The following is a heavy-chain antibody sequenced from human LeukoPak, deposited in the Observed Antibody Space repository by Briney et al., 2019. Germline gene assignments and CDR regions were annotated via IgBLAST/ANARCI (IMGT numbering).Heavy chain of an antibody. CDR3: ARHHNYYYGMDV. J-gene: IGHJ6*02. CDR2: IYYSGST. Sequence: PSETLSLTCTVSGGSISTYYWSWIRQPPGKGLEWLGYIYYSGSTNDNPSLKSRVTISVDTSKNQFSLKLSSVTAADTAVYYCARHHNYYYGMDVWGQGTTVTVSS. V-gene: IGHV4-59*08. CDR1: GGSISTYY.